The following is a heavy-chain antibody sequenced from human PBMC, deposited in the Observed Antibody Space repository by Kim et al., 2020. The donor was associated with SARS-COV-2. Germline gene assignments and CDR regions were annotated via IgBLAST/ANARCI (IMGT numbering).Heavy chain of an antibody. J-gene: IGHJ4*02. V-gene: IGHV3-7*01. D-gene: IGHD4-17*01. CDR1: GFKFSDSY. Sequence: GGSLRLSCAASGFKFSDSYMTWVRQAPGKGLEWVANIKEIGNEKHYLDSVKDRFTISRDDAKNSVFLQMNSLTVEDTGFYYCARGLTSVTLGGQGTLVTVSS. CDR3: ARGLTSVTL. CDR2: IKEIGNEK.